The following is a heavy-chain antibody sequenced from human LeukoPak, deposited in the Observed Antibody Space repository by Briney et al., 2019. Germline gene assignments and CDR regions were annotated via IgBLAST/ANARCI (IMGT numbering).Heavy chain of an antibody. V-gene: IGHV3-21*06. D-gene: IGHD3-3*01. CDR1: GFTFNDYS. CDR3: ARGRDFWNGDTTDAFDI. CDR2: ISSSSSFI. J-gene: IGHJ3*02. Sequence: PGGSLRLSCVASGFTFNDYSMHWVRQAPGKGLEWVSSISSSSSFIYYTDSVKGRFTISRDNAKNSLYLQMNSLRAEDTAVYYCARGRDFWNGDTTDAFDIWGQGTMVTVSS.